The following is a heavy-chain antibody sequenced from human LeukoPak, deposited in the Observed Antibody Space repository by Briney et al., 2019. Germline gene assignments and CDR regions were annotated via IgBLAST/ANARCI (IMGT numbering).Heavy chain of an antibody. D-gene: IGHD3-22*01. CDR2: IYSGGST. Sequence: GGSLRLSSAASGFTVSSNYMSWVRQAPGKGLEWVSVIYSGGSTYYADSVKGRFTISRDNSKNTLYLQMNSLRAEDTAVYYCAREKPQYYYDSSGSYFDYWGQGTLVTVSS. CDR3: AREKPQYYYDSSGSYFDY. J-gene: IGHJ4*02. V-gene: IGHV3-53*01. CDR1: GFTVSSNY.